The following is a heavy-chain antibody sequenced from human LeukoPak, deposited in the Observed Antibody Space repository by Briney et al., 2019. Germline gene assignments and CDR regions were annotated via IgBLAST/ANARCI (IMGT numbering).Heavy chain of an antibody. J-gene: IGHJ4*02. CDR3: ADALGSYGDY. CDR2: IHPSGGST. CDR1: GYTFTSYY. V-gene: IGHV1-46*01. D-gene: IGHD1-26*01. Sequence: ASVKVSCKASGYTFTSYYMHWVRQAPGQGLEWMGIIHPSGGSTTYAQKFQGRVTMTTDTSTSTAYMELRSLRSDDTAVYYCADALGSYGDYWGQGTLLTVSS.